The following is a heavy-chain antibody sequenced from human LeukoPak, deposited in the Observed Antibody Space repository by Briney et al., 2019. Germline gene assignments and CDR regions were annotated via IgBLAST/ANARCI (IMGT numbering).Heavy chain of an antibody. CDR2: ISYDGSNK. Sequence: GGSLRLSCAASGFTFSSYAMHWVRQAPGKGLEWVALISYDGSNKNYADSVKGRLTISRDIYKNTLYVQMNSLRPEDTAVYYCARWSDVIGGGSCYSPGWCYMDVWGKGTTVTVSS. V-gene: IGHV3-30*04. CDR1: GFTFSSYA. D-gene: IGHD2-15*01. J-gene: IGHJ6*03. CDR3: ARWSDVIGGGSCYSPGWCYMDV.